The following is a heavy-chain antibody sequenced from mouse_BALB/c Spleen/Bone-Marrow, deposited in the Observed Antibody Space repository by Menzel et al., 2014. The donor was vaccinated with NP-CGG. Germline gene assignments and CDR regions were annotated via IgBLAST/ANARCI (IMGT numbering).Heavy chain of an antibody. D-gene: IGHD1-1*01. J-gene: IGHJ2*01. CDR2: INPGSGGT. CDR1: GYAFTNYL. CDR3: ARGITTGYFDY. Sequence: QVQLQQSGAELVRPGTSVKVSCKASGYAFTNYLIEWVKQRPGQGLEWIGVINPGSGGTSYNEKFKGKATLTADKSSSTAYMQLSSLTSDDSAVYFCARGITTGYFDYWGQGTTLTVSS. V-gene: IGHV1-54*01.